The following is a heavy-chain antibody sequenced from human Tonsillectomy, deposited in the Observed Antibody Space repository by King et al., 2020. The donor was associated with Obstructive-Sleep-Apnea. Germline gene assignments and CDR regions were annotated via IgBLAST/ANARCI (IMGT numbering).Heavy chain of an antibody. V-gene: IGHV5-51*01. D-gene: IGHD6-13*01. Sequence: VQLVQSGAEVKKPGESLKISWKGSGYSFTSYWIGWGRQMPGKGLEWMWSTYPGDSDTSYSPSFQSQVPIAADTSISTAPLQWSSLKASDTAMYYCARHPRHSSSWPFDYWGQGTLVTVSS. J-gene: IGHJ4*02. CDR1: GYSFTSYW. CDR3: ARHPRHSSSWPFDY. CDR2: TYPGDSDT.